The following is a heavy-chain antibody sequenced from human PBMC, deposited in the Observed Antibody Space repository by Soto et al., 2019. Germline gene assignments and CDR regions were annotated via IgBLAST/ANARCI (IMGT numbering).Heavy chain of an antibody. Sequence: QLHLVQSGAVVKKPGASVTVSCSASGYPVTAYYMHWVRQAPGRGLEWMGGINPATGAAKYTQTCQGRVNMTRDTSTSTVFMELSGLTSEDTAVFSCARGGGVGVAGSAAFDMWGQGTLVTVSS. CDR1: GYPVTAYY. CDR3: ARGGGVGVAGSAAFDM. D-gene: IGHD3-3*01. V-gene: IGHV1-2*02. J-gene: IGHJ3*02. CDR2: INPATGAA.